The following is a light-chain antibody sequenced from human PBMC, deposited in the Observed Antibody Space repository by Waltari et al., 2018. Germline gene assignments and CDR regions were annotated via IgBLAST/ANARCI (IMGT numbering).Light chain of an antibody. Sequence: EIVLTQSPGTLSLSPGERATLSCRANQTVRTTYVAWYQQKPGQAPTLLFYGASSRATGIQDRFSGSGSETDFSLSISNLEPEDVALYYCQQYDISPLTHGGRTKVEIK. CDR1: QTVRTTY. V-gene: IGKV3-20*01. J-gene: IGKJ4*01. CDR3: QQYDISPLT. CDR2: GAS.